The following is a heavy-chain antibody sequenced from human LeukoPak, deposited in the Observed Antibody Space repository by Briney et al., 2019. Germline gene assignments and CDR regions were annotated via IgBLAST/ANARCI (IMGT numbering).Heavy chain of an antibody. CDR1: GGSISSYY. CDR3: ARGDGGRHDAFDI. J-gene: IGHJ3*02. CDR2: IYTSGST. D-gene: IGHD1-26*01. Sequence: SETLSLTCTFAGGSISSYYGSWIRQPAEKVLEWVGLIYTSGSTNYNPSLKSRVTMSVDTSKNQFSLKLGSVTAADTGVYYCARGDGGRHDAFDIWGQGTMVTVSS. V-gene: IGHV4-4*07.